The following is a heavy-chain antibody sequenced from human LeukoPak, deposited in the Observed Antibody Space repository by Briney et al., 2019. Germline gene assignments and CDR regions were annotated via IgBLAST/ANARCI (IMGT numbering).Heavy chain of an antibody. CDR3: ARAVDSSAFSPFQH. D-gene: IGHD3-22*01. CDR1: GGSISSGGYY. V-gene: IGHV4-30-2*01. CDR2: IYHSGST. J-gene: IGHJ1*01. Sequence: PSETLSLTCTVSGGSISSGGYYWSWIRQPPGKGLEWIGYIYHSGSTYYNPSLKSRVTISVDRSKNQFSLKLSSVTAADTAVYYCARAVDSSAFSPFQHRGQGTLVTVSS.